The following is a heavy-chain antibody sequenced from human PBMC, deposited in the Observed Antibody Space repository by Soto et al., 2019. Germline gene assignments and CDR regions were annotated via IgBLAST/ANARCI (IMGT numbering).Heavy chain of an antibody. Sequence: VKVSCKASRGTFSSYAISWVRQAPGQGLEWMGGIIPIFGTANYAQKFQGRVTITADESTSTAYMELSSLRSEDTAVYYCATTLQSRRYYYYGMDVWGQGTTVTVSS. V-gene: IGHV1-69*13. CDR3: ATTLQSRRYYYYGMDV. CDR1: RGTFSSYA. CDR2: IIPIFGTA. J-gene: IGHJ6*02. D-gene: IGHD4-4*01.